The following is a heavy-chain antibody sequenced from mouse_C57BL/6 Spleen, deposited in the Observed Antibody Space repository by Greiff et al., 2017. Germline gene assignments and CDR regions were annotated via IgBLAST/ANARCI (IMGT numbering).Heavy chain of an antibody. V-gene: IGHV5-17*01. CDR1: GFTFSDYG. CDR2: ISSGSSTI. D-gene: IGHD1-1*01. Sequence: EVQGVESGGGLVKPGGSLKLSCAASGFTFSDYGMHWVRQAPEKGLEWVAYISSGSSTIYYADTVKGRFTISRDNAKNTLFLQMTSLRSEDTAMYYCARIYYYGSSVYYFDYWGQGTTLTVSS. J-gene: IGHJ2*01. CDR3: ARIYYYGSSVYYFDY.